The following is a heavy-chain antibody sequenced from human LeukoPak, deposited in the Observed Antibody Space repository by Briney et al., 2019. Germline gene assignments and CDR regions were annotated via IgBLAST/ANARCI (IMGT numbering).Heavy chain of an antibody. J-gene: IGHJ4*02. CDR3: ARDYGGSSPFDY. D-gene: IGHD4-23*01. CDR2: INPRGTST. V-gene: IGHV1-46*01. Sequence: GASVKVSCKASGYSFTSHYMHWVRQAPGQGLEWMGLINPRGTSTIYAEKFQGRIIMTRDMSTTTDYMELSSLKSDDTAVYYCARDYGGSSPFDYWGQGTLVTVSS. CDR1: GYSFTSHY.